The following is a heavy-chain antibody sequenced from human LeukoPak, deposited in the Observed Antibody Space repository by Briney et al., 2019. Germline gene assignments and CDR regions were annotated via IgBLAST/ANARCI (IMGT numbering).Heavy chain of an antibody. J-gene: IGHJ4*02. CDR3: ARDRGYSSFDY. Sequence: GGSLRLSCAAHGFTFSNSWMTWVRQAPGKDLEWVATINPDGSKVAYVGSVKGRFTISRDNAKNSVYLQMSSLRVEETGVFYCARDRGYSSFDYWGQGALVAVSS. CDR1: GFTFSNSW. D-gene: IGHD2-15*01. V-gene: IGHV3-7*01. CDR2: INPDGSKV.